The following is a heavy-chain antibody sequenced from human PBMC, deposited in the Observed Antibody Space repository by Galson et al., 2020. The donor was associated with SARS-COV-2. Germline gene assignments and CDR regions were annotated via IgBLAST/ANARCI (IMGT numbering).Heavy chain of an antibody. J-gene: IGHJ4*02. D-gene: IGHD3-22*01. CDR1: GFTVSSNY. Sequence: GGSLRLSCAASGFTVSSNYMSWVRQAPGKGLEWVSVIYSGGSTYYADSVKGRFTISRDNSKNTLYLQMNSLRAEDTAVYYCAKGSGTYYYDSSGLTWGQGTLVTVSS. CDR2: IYSGGST. CDR3: AKGSGTYYYDSSGLT. V-gene: IGHV3-53*05.